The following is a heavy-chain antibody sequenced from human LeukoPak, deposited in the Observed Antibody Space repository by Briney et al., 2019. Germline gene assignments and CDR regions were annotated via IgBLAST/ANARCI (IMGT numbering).Heavy chain of an antibody. Sequence: PSETLSFTCTVSGGSISSYYWSWIRQPPGKGLEWIGYIYYSGSTNYNPSLKSRVTISVDTSKNQFSLKLSSVTAADTAVYYCASTYYYDSSGYYYPFAYWGQGTLVTVSS. V-gene: IGHV4-59*08. CDR2: IYYSGST. D-gene: IGHD3-22*01. J-gene: IGHJ4*02. CDR3: ASTYYYDSSGYYYPFAY. CDR1: GGSISSYY.